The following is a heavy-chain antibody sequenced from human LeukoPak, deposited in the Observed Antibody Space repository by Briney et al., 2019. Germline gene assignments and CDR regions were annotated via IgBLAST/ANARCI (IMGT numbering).Heavy chain of an antibody. CDR1: GGTFSSYA. CDR3: ARGCIAVAGPGPVVFYYYYMDV. CDR2: IIPIFGTA. Sequence: SVKVSCKASGGTFSSYAISWVRQAPGQGLEWMGGIIPIFGTANYAQRFQGRVTITADKSTSTAYMELSGLRSEDTAVYYCARGCIAVAGPGPVVFYYYYMDVWGKGTTVTVSS. J-gene: IGHJ6*03. V-gene: IGHV1-69*06. D-gene: IGHD6-19*01.